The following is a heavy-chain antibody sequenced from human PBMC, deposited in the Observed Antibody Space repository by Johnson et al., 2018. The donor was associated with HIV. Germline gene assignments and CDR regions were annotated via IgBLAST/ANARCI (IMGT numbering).Heavy chain of an antibody. CDR3: AKIRTSGTGDAFDI. V-gene: IGHV3-30-3*02. CDR1: GFTFSSYA. J-gene: IGHJ3*02. Sequence: QVQLVESWGGVVRPGGSLRLSCAASGFTFSSYAMHWVRQAPGKGLEWVAVISYDGSNKYFTDSVRGRFTISRDNSKNTLFLQMNSLRAEDTAVYYCAKIRTSGTGDAFDIWGQGTMVTVSS. CDR2: ISYDGSNK. D-gene: IGHD1-14*01.